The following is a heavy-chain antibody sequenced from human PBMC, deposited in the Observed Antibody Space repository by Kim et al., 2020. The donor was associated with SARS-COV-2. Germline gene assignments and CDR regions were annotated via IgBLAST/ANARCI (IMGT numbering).Heavy chain of an antibody. CDR1: GFTFSSYS. Sequence: GGSLRLSCAASGFTFSSYSMNWVRQAPGKGLEWVSSISSSSSYIYYADSVKGRFTISRDNAKNSLYLQMNSLRAEDTAVYYCARGVGSGYSGSTPFDIWGQGTMVTVSS. CDR2: ISSSSSYI. V-gene: IGHV3-21*04. D-gene: IGHD5-12*01. CDR3: ARGVGSGYSGSTPFDI. J-gene: IGHJ3*02.